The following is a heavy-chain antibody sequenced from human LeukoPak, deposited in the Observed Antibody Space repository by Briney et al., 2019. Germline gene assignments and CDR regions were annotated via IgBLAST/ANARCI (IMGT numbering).Heavy chain of an antibody. Sequence: TASETLSLTCTVSGGSISSYYWSWLRQPAGKGLEWIGRIYTSGSTNYNPSLKSRVTMSVDTSKNQFSLKLSSVTAADTAVYYCAREYCSSTSCYGGTDYFDYWGQGTLVTVSS. CDR2: IYTSGST. CDR3: AREYCSSTSCYGGTDYFDY. J-gene: IGHJ4*02. D-gene: IGHD2-2*01. V-gene: IGHV4-4*07. CDR1: GGSISSYY.